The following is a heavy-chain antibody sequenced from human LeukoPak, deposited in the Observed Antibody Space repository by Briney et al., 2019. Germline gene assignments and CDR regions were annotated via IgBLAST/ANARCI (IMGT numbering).Heavy chain of an antibody. CDR1: GFTFSSYC. J-gene: IGHJ6*03. D-gene: IGHD3-22*01. CDR3: ARGSYDSSGYGYYYYYMDV. CDR2: IYSGGST. Sequence: GGSLRLSCAASGFTFSSYCMSWVRQAPGKGLEWVSVIYSGGSTYYADSVKGRFTISRDNSKNTLYLQMNSLRAEDTAVYYCARGSYDSSGYGYYYYYMDVWGKGTTVTISS. V-gene: IGHV3-53*01.